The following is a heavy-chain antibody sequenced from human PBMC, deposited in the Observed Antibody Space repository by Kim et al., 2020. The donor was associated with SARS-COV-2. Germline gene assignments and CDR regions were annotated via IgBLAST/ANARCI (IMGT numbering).Heavy chain of an antibody. D-gene: IGHD6-6*01. CDR3: ARVTRQLVLVGWFDP. J-gene: IGHJ5*02. CDR2: IKQDGSEK. CDR1: GFTFSSYW. V-gene: IGHV3-7*03. Sequence: GGSLRLSCAASGFTFSSYWMSWVRQAPGKGLEWVANIKQDGSEKYYVDSVKGRFTISRDNAKNSLYLQMNSLRAEDTAVYYCARVTRQLVLVGWFDPWGQGTLVTVSS.